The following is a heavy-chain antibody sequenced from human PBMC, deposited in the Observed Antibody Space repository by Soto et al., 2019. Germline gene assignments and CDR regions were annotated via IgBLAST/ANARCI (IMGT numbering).Heavy chain of an antibody. J-gene: IGHJ4*02. CDR2: IIPIFGTA. Sequence: GASVKVSCKASGGTFSSYAISWVQQAPGQGLEWMGGIIPIFGTANYAQKFQGRVTITADESTSTAYMELSSLRSEDTAVYYCAREYCDASRCFLPDYWGQGALVTVSS. D-gene: IGHD3-16*01. CDR3: AREYCDASRCFLPDY. V-gene: IGHV1-69*13. CDR1: GGTFSSYA.